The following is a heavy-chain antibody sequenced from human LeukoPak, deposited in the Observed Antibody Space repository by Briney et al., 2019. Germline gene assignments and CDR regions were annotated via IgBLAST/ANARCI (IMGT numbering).Heavy chain of an antibody. J-gene: IGHJ4*02. CDR2: MNPNSGNT. CDR3: ARGPKVGSGYYYEGY. D-gene: IGHD3-22*01. CDR1: GYTFTSYD. V-gene: IGHV1-8*01. Sequence: VASVTVSCTASGYTFTSYDINWVRQATGQGLEWMGWMNPNSGNTGYAQKFQGRVTMTRNTSLSTAYMELSSLRSEDTAVYYCARGPKVGSGYYYEGYWGQGTLVTVSS.